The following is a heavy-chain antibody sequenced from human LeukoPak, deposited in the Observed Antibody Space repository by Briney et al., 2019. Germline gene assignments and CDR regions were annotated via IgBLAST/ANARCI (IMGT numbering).Heavy chain of an antibody. V-gene: IGHV3-30*02. CDR3: AKESQLSYSGTFYIDY. CDR2: IRYDGSNK. Sequence: GGSLRLSCAASGFTFSSYGMHWVRQAPGKGLEWVAFIRYDGSNKYYADSVKGRFTISRDNSKNTLYLQMNSLRAEDTAVYYCAKESQLSYSGTFYIDYWGQGTLVTVSA. D-gene: IGHD1-26*01. CDR1: GFTFSSYG. J-gene: IGHJ4*02.